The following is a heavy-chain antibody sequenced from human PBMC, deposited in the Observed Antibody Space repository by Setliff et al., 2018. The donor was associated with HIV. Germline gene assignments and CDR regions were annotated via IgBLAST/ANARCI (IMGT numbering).Heavy chain of an antibody. CDR3: ARLDGISVAGTADF. CDR1: GGSISSGSYY. D-gene: IGHD6-19*01. J-gene: IGHJ4*02. V-gene: IGHV4-39*07. Sequence: SETLSLTCTVSGGSISSGSYYWSWIRQPPGKGLEWIGSIYYSGSTYYNPSLKSRVTISVDTSKNQFSLKLTSVTASDTAMYYCARLDGISVAGTADFWGQGTLVTVSS. CDR2: IYYSGST.